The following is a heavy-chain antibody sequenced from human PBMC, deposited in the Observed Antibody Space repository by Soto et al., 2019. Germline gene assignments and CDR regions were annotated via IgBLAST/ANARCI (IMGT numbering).Heavy chain of an antibody. CDR3: ARDGGGYCSGGSCYYYYGMDV. V-gene: IGHV1-18*01. CDR1: GYTFTSYG. J-gene: IGHJ6*02. Sequence: ASXKVSCKASGYTFTSYGISWVRQAPGQVLEWMGWISAYNGNTNYAQKLQGRVTMTTDTSTSTAYMELRSLRSDDTAVYYCARDGGGYCSGGSCYYYYGMDVWGQGTTVTVSS. CDR2: ISAYNGNT. D-gene: IGHD2-15*01.